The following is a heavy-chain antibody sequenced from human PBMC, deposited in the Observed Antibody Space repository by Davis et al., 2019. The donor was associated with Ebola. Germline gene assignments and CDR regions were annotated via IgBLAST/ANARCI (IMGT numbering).Heavy chain of an antibody. J-gene: IGHJ6*02. V-gene: IGHV3-66*01. Sequence: GESLKISCAASGFTVSSNYMSWVRQAPGKGLEWVSIIYSGGSTDYADSVKGRFTISRDNAKNSLYLQMNSLRAEDTAVYYCARERVYYYGMDVWGQGTTVTVSS. CDR3: ARERVYYYGMDV. CDR2: IYSGGST. CDR1: GFTVSSNY.